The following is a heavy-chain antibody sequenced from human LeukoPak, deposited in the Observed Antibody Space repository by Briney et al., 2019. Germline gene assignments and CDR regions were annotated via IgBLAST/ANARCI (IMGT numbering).Heavy chain of an antibody. D-gene: IGHD3-22*01. CDR3: AKSSSGYTDALDI. CDR1: GFSFTSSA. J-gene: IGHJ3*02. Sequence: GASVKVSCKASGFSFTSSAVQWVRQARGQRLEWVGWIVVGSGNTKYAQKLQERVTITRDMSTSTAYMELSSLRSEDTAVYYCAKSSSGYTDALDIWGQGTMVTVSS. V-gene: IGHV1-58*01. CDR2: IVVGSGNT.